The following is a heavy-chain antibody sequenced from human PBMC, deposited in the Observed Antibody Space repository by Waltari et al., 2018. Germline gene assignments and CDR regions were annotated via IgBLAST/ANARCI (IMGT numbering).Heavy chain of an antibody. V-gene: IGHV1-69*05. D-gene: IGHD6-19*01. CDR3: ARRNKTSSGVDY. CDR1: GGTFSSYA. CDR2: IIPIFGTA. J-gene: IGHJ4*02. Sequence: QVQLVQSGAEVKKPGSSVKVSCKASGGTFSSYAISWVRQAPGKGLEWMGGIIPIFGTANYAQKCQGRVTITTDESTSTAYMELSSLRSEDTAVYYCARRNKTSSGVDYWGQGTLVTVSS.